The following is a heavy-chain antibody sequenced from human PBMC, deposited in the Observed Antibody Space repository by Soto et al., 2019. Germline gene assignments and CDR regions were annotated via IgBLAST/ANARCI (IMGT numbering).Heavy chain of an antibody. CDR2: INSEGSGA. J-gene: IGHJ5*02. V-gene: IGHV3-74*01. CDR3: ARGFSFNWFDP. Sequence: GGSLRLSCAASGFTFSSYAMSWVRQAPGKGLVWVSRINSEGSGADYADSVKGRFTISRDNTKNTLYVQMNSLRVEDSAVYYCARGFSFNWFDPWGQGTLVTVSS. CDR1: GFTFSSYA.